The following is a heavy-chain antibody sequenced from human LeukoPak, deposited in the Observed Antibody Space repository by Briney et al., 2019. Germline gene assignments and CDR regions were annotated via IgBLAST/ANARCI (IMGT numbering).Heavy chain of an antibody. V-gene: IGHV1-18*01. CDR3: ARDLVVVPAAIEGHWFDP. CDR2: ISAYNGNT. J-gene: IGHJ5*02. CDR1: GGTFSSYA. D-gene: IGHD2-2*01. Sequence: ASVKVSCKASGGTFSSYAISWVRQAPGQGLEWMGWISAYNGNTNYAQKLQGRVTMTTDTSTSTAYMELRSLRSDDTAVYYCARDLVVVPAAIEGHWFDPWGQGTLVTVSS.